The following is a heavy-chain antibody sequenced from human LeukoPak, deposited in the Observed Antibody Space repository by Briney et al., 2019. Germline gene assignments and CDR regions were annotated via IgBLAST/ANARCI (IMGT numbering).Heavy chain of an antibody. J-gene: IGHJ3*02. D-gene: IGHD2-2*02. CDR2: IYRDGNT. V-gene: IGHV3-53*01. CDR1: GLSLSVNY. CDR3: ARYTFRAVDI. Sequence: GGSRRLSCAASGLSLSVNYMTWVRQSPGKGLEWLSNIYRDGNTYYADSVNGRFSISRDDYKNTLYLEMNSLRAEDTALYYCARYTFRAVDIWGQGSMVTVSS.